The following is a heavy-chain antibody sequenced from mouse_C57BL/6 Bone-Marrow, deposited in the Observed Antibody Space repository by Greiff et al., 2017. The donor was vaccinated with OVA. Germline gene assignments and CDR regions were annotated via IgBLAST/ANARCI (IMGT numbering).Heavy chain of an antibody. CDR2: IDPNSGGT. CDR1: GYTFTSYW. Sequence: QVQLQQPGAELVKPGASVTLSCKASGYTFTSYWMHWVKQRPGRGLEWIGRIDPNSGGTKYNEKFKSKATLTVDKPSITAYMQLSSLTSEDSAVYYCARQAPPWDGGFAYWGQGTLVTVSA. J-gene: IGHJ3*01. D-gene: IGHD4-1*01. V-gene: IGHV1-72*01. CDR3: ARQAPPWDGGFAY.